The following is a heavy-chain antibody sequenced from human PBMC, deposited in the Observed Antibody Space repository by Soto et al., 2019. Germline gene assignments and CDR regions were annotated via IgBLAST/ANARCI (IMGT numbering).Heavy chain of an antibody. J-gene: IGHJ4*02. Sequence: EVQLVESGGGLVQPGGSLRLSCAASGFTFSDHHMDWVLQAPGKGLEWVGRIRNKANNHTTEYAASVKGRLSIAGDESKHTLYVQMSRLKTEDTAVDYCARDEIVCTNVVCSASPDYWGQEALVTVST. D-gene: IGHD2-8*01. V-gene: IGHV3-72*01. CDR1: GFTFSDHH. CDR2: IRNKANNHTT. CDR3: ARDEIVCTNVVCSASPDY.